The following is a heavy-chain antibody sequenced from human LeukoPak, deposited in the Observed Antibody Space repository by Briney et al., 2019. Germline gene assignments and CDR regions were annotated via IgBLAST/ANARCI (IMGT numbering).Heavy chain of an antibody. J-gene: IGHJ4*02. V-gene: IGHV3-23*01. Sequence: GGSLRLSCAASGFTFSSYGMSWVRQAPGKGLEWVSIISGSGGSTYYADSVKGRFTISRDNSKNTLYLQMNSLRAEDTAIYYCAKAYGSGSYSPFDYWGQGTLVTVSS. D-gene: IGHD3-10*01. CDR3: AKAYGSGSYSPFDY. CDR1: GFTFSSYG. CDR2: ISGSGGST.